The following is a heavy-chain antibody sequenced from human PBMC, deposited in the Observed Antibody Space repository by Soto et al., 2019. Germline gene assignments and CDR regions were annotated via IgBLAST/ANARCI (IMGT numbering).Heavy chain of an antibody. CDR3: AIRSYSSSWYEFDY. D-gene: IGHD6-13*01. J-gene: IGHJ4*02. Sequence: ASVKVSCKASGYTFTGYYMHWVRQAPGQGLEWMGWINPNSGGTNYAQKFQGWVTMTRDTSISTAYMELSRLRSDDTAVYYCAIRSYSSSWYEFDYWGQGTLVTVSS. V-gene: IGHV1-2*04. CDR1: GYTFTGYY. CDR2: INPNSGGT.